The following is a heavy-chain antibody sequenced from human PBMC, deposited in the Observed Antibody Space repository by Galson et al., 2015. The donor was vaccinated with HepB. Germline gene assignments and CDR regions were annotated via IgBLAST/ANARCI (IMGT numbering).Heavy chain of an antibody. CDR1: TFIFSTYS. V-gene: IGHV3-48*04. CDR2: ISSSSSTI. D-gene: IGHD4-23*01. Sequence: SLRLSCAASTFIFSTYSMNWVRQAPGKGLECVSYISSSSSTIYYADSVKGRFTISRDNAKNSLYLQMNSLRVEDTAVYYCVFLRGNDLNPLDPWGQGTLVTVSS. CDR3: VFLRGNDLNPLDP. J-gene: IGHJ5*02.